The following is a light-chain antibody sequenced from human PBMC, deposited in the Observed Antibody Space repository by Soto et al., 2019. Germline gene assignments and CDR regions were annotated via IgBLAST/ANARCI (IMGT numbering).Light chain of an antibody. CDR3: FSHRRGDSHV. V-gene: IGLV2-14*01. J-gene: IGLJ1*01. CDR2: GVT. Sequence: QSALTQPASVSGSPGQSITLSCTGTSRDVGGYNYVSWYQQYPGKAPKLMIYGVTNRPSGVSNRFSGSKTGNTASLTISGLQAEDEAYYYCFSHRRGDSHVFGTGTKLTVL. CDR1: SRDVGGYNY.